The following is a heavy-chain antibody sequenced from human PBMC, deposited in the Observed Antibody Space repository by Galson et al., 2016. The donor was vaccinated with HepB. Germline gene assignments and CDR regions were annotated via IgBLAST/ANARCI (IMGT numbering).Heavy chain of an antibody. CDR3: AREGAYSGSDLRCYYYYGMDL. D-gene: IGHD5-12*01. J-gene: IGHJ6*02. CDR2: ISGYNGNT. CDR1: GYTFISYG. Sequence: SVKVSCKASGYTFISYGFTWVRQAPGQGLEWMGWISGYNGNTNHAQKFRGRVTMTTDTSTSTVYMELRSLRSDDTAVYFCAREGAYSGSDLRCYYYYGMDLWGQGTTVTVSS. V-gene: IGHV1-18*01.